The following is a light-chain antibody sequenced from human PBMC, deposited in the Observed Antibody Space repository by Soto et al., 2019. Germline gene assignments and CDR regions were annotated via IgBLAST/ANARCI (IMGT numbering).Light chain of an antibody. CDR1: QDISNY. V-gene: IGKV1-27*01. J-gene: IGKJ4*01. Sequence: DIQMTQSPSSVSPSVGDRITITCRASQDISNYLAWYQQKPGKVPKLLIYGASTLQSGVPSRFSGRGSETDFTLTISSLQPEDVATYYCQQYNTVPLTFGGGTKVEIK. CDR3: QQYNTVPLT. CDR2: GAS.